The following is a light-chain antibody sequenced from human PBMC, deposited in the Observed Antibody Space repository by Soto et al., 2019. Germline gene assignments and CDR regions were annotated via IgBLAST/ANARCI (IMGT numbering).Light chain of an antibody. Sequence: EIVMTQSPATLSVSPGERATLSCRACQSVSSSLAWYQQKPGQAPRLLIYAASTRATGIPARFSASGSGTEFTLTISSLQSEDFAVYYCQPYNNWPLTFGGGTKVDIK. V-gene: IGKV3D-15*01. CDR2: AAS. CDR1: QSVSSS. J-gene: IGKJ4*01. CDR3: QPYNNWPLT.